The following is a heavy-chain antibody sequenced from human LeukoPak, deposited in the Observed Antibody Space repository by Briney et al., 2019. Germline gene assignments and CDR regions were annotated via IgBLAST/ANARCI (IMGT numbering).Heavy chain of an antibody. J-gene: IGHJ4*02. V-gene: IGHV4-61*01. CDR1: GASVSSGSYY. CDR3: ARGVLVGATGHHFAY. D-gene: IGHD2-8*02. Sequence: SETLSLTCTVSGASVSSGSYYWSWIRQPPGEGLEWIVYIPSSGSTNYNPSLKSRVAILVDTPKNRFTLKLSSVTAADTAVYYCARGVLVGATGHHFAYWGQGTLVTVS. CDR2: IPSSGST.